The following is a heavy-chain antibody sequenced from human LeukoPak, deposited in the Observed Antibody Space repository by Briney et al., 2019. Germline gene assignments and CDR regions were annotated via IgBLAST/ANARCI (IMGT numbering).Heavy chain of an antibody. Sequence: SVKFSCKASGGTFSSYAISWVRRAPGQGLEWMGGIIPIFGTANYAQKFQGRVTITADESTSTAYMELSSLRSEDTAVYYCARGEYYYDSSGYYRFDYWGQGTLVTVSS. V-gene: IGHV1-69*13. CDR2: IIPIFGTA. CDR3: ARGEYYYDSSGYYRFDY. D-gene: IGHD3-22*01. CDR1: GGTFSSYA. J-gene: IGHJ4*02.